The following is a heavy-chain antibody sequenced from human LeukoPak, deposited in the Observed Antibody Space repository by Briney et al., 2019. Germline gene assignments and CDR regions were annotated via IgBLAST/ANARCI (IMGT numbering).Heavy chain of an antibody. CDR3: ARDTATPAWSNYWFGENNWFDP. CDR2: ISSGSRYI. J-gene: IGHJ5*02. V-gene: IGHV3-21*01. CDR1: GFSFNTYS. Sequence: GGSLRLSCTGSGFSFNTYSMNWVRQAPRKGLEWVSSISSGSRYILYAESVKGRFTISRDNAKNSLYLQMNSLRAEDTAVYYCARDTATPAWSNYWFGENNWFDPWGQGTLVTVSS. D-gene: IGHD3-10*01.